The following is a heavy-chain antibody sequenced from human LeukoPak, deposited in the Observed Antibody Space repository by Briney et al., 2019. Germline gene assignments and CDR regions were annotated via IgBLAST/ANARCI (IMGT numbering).Heavy chain of an antibody. CDR1: GYTFTSYG. CDR3: ARDGGYCSGGSCPIFDY. D-gene: IGHD2-15*01. Sequence: ASLKVSCKASGYTFTSYGISWVRQAPGQGLEWMGWISAYNGNTNYAQKLQGRVTMTTDTSTSTAYMELRSLRSDDTAVYYCARDGGYCSGGSCPIFDYWGQGTLVTVSS. CDR2: ISAYNGNT. V-gene: IGHV1-18*01. J-gene: IGHJ4*02.